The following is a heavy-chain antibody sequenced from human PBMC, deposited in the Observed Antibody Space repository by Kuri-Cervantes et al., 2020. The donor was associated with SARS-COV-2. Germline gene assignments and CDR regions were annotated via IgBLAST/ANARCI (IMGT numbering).Heavy chain of an antibody. CDR1: GYTFTCYG. J-gene: IGHJ6*02. CDR2: ISSYNGNT. V-gene: IGHV1-18*04. Sequence: VTDSCQASGYTFTCYGISWVRQAPGQGREWMGWISSYNGNTNYAQKLQGRVTMTTDTSTSTAYMELRSLRSDDTAVYYCAGSSIAPTYYYYGMDVWGQGTTVTVSS. CDR3: AGSSIAPTYYYYGMDV. D-gene: IGHD3-10*01.